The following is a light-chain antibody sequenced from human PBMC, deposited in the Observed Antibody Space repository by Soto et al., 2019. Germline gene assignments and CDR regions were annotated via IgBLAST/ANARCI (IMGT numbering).Light chain of an antibody. V-gene: IGKV1-12*01. CDR3: QQADSFPLS. CDR1: QSIYKW. CDR2: AAS. Sequence: DIQITQSPSSVSASIGDRVTISCRASQSIYKWLVWYQQKPGKAPKLLIYAASSLQSGVPSRFSGGGYGTDFTLTISSLQHEDFAPYYCQQADSFPLSFGGGPEVEI. J-gene: IGKJ4*01.